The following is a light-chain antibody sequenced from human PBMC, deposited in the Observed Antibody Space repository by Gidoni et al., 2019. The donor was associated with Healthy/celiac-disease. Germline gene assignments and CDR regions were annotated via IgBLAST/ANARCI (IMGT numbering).Light chain of an antibody. CDR2: GAS. V-gene: IGKV3-20*01. Sequence: EIVLTQSPGTLSLSPGERATRSCRASQSVSSSYLAWYQQTPGQAPRLLIYGASSRATGIPDRFSGSGSGTDFTLTISRLEPEDFAVYYCQQYGSSPRTFGQGTKVEIK. CDR3: QQYGSSPRT. CDR1: QSVSSSY. J-gene: IGKJ1*01.